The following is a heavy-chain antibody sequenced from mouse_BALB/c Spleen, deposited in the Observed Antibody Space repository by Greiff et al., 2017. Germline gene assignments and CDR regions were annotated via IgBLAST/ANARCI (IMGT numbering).Heavy chain of an antibody. Sequence: EVKLMESGGGLVKPGGSLKLSCAASGFTFSSYAMSWVRQTPEKRLEWVASISSGGSTYYPDSVKGRFTISRDNARNILYLQMSSLRSEDTAMYYCARDDYGVGTAYFDYWGQGTTLTVSS. CDR3: ARDDYGVGTAYFDY. J-gene: IGHJ2*01. CDR2: ISSGGST. D-gene: IGHD2-4*01. CDR1: GFTFSSYA. V-gene: IGHV5-6-5*01.